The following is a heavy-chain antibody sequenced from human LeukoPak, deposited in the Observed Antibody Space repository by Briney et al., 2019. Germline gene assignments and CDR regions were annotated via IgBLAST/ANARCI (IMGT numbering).Heavy chain of an antibody. D-gene: IGHD2-15*01. CDR1: GGSFSGYY. CDR2: INHSGST. J-gene: IGHJ4*02. Sequence: SESLSLTCAVYGGSFSGYYWSWIRQPPGKGLEWIGEINHSGSTNYNPSLKSRVTISVDTSKNQFSLKLSSVTAADTAVYYCARALRLLRYFDCWGQGTLVTVSS. CDR3: ARALRLLRYFDC. V-gene: IGHV4-34*01.